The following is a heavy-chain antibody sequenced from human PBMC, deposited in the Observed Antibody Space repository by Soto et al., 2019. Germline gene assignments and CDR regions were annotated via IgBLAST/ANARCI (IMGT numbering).Heavy chain of an antibody. CDR2: INHSGST. CDR1: GGSFSGYY. D-gene: IGHD6-13*01. Sequence: QVQLQQWGAGLLKPSETLSLTCAVYGGSFSGYYWCWIRQPPGKGLEWIGEINHSGSTNYNPSLKSRVTISVDTSKNQFSLRLSSVTAADTAVYYCARWGGTYSSSWYDYWGQGTLVTVSS. CDR3: ARWGGTYSSSWYDY. V-gene: IGHV4-34*01. J-gene: IGHJ4*02.